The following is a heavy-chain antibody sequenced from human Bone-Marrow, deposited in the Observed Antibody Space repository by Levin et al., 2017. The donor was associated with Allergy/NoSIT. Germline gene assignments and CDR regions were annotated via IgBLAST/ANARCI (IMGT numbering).Heavy chain of an antibody. CDR3: SRGGGSGIDY. Sequence: GESLKISCEASGLPFGSSWMSWVRQAAGKGLEWVAMINPDGRDKFYVESAKGRFTISRDNAKNSLYLQMNSLTAEDTAVFYCSRGGGSGIDYWGQGTPVTVSS. J-gene: IGHJ4*02. CDR2: INPDGRDK. CDR1: GLPFGSSW. V-gene: IGHV3-7*01. D-gene: IGHD3-10*01.